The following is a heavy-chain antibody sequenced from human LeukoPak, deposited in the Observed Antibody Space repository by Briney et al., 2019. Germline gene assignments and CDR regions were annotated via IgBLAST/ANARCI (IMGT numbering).Heavy chain of an antibody. V-gene: IGHV1-8*03. CDR3: ATLDTDSSRGFDY. J-gene: IGHJ4*02. Sequence: ASVKVSCKASGYTFTGYYMHWVRQATGQGLEWMGWMNPNSGNTGYAQKFQGRVTITRNTSISTAYMELSSLRSEDTAVYYCATLDTDSSRGFDYWGQGTLVTVSS. CDR1: GYTFTGYY. CDR2: MNPNSGNT. D-gene: IGHD6-13*01.